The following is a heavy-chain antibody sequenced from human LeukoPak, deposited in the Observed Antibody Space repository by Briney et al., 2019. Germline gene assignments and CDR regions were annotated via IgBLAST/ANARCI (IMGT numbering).Heavy chain of an antibody. J-gene: IGHJ6*02. CDR1: GYTFTSYD. CDR3: ARPRGRHGMDV. Sequence: ASVKVSCKASGYTFTSYDINWVRQASGQGLEWMGWMNPNSGNTASAQKFQGRVTMTRNTSISTAYMELSSLRSEDTAVYYCARPRGRHGMDVWGQGTTVTVSS. V-gene: IGHV1-8*01. CDR2: MNPNSGNT. D-gene: IGHD3-16*01.